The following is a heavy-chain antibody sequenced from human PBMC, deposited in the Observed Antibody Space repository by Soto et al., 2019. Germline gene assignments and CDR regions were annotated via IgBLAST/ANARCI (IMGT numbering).Heavy chain of an antibody. CDR2: ISSSSSYT. CDR3: ARDVAGDYVPDLFEYYYYYYGMDV. CDR1: GFTFSDYY. J-gene: IGHJ6*02. D-gene: IGHD4-17*01. V-gene: IGHV3-11*05. Sequence: QVQLVESGGGLVKPGGSLRLSCAASGFTFSDYYMSWIRQAPGKGLEWVSYISSSSSYTNYADSVKGRFTISSDNAKNSLYMQMNSLRAEDTAVYYCARDVAGDYVPDLFEYYYYYYGMDVWGQGTTVTVSS.